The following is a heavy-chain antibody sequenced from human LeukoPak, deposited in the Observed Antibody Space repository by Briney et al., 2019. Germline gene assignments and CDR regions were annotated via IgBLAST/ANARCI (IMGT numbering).Heavy chain of an antibody. J-gene: IGHJ4*02. CDR2: INHSGST. D-gene: IGHD2-2*01. CDR1: RGSFSGYY. CDR3: ARGLSRTPPGGY. Sequence: SETLSLTCAVYRGSFSGYYWSWIRQPPGKGLEWIGEINHSGSTNYNPSLKSRVTISVDTSKNQFSLKLNSVTAADTAVYYCARGLSRTPPGGYWGQGTLATVSS. V-gene: IGHV4-34*01.